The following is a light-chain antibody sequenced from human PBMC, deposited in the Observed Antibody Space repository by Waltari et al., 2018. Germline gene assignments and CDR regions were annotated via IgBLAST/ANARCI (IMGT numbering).Light chain of an antibody. CDR3: GTWDSSLSAEV. Sequence: QPVLTQPPSVSAAPRQPLPLSCPGHSSHIGPHYVPWYQRVSGTAPKLLIEDNDKRPAGVPDRSAGSKSGTSATLAITGLQTGDEADDYCGTWDSSLSAEVFGGGTKLTVL. CDR2: DND. V-gene: IGLV1-51*01. CDR1: SSHIGPHY. J-gene: IGLJ3*02.